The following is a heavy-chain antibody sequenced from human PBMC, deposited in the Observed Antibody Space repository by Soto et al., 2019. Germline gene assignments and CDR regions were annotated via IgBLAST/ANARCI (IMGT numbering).Heavy chain of an antibody. V-gene: IGHV3-30-3*01. CDR2: ISYDGSNK. J-gene: IGHJ4*02. Sequence: GGSLRLSCAASGFTFSSYAMHWVRQAPGKGLEWVAVISYDGSNKYYADSVKGRFTISRDNSKNTLYLQMNSLRAEDTAVYYCARDLARGIWLAVMRLRLGGYFDYWGQGTLVTVSS. CDR1: GFTFSSYA. D-gene: IGHD5-12*01. CDR3: ARDLARGIWLAVMRLRLGGYFDY.